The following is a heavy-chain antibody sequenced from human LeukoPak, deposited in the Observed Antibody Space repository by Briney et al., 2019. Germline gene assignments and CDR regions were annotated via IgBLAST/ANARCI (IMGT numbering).Heavy chain of an antibody. CDR3: ARDIVVVPAGLYYYVMDV. D-gene: IGHD2-2*01. CDR1: GFTFSSYA. Sequence: GGSLRPSCAASGFTFSSYAMHWVRQAPGKGLEWVAFISYDGSNKYYADSVKGRFTISRDNSKNTLYLQMNSLRTEDTAVYYCARDIVVVPAGLYYYVMDVWGQGTTVTVSS. J-gene: IGHJ6*02. V-gene: IGHV3-30-3*01. CDR2: ISYDGSNK.